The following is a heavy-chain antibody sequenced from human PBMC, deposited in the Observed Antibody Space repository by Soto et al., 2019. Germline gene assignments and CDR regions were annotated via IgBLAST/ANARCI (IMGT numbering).Heavy chain of an antibody. CDR2: VSYDGSNK. CDR1: GFTFRSYG. J-gene: IGHJ4*02. D-gene: IGHD3-16*01. Sequence: VQLVESGGGVVQPGRSLRLSCEASGFTFRSYGMHWVRQAPGKGLEWVAVVSYDGSNKLYAASVKDRFIISRDNSKNTLYLQMNSLRAEDTALYYCAKDQKITALSDFDSWGQGTLVTVSS. V-gene: IGHV3-30*18. CDR3: AKDQKITALSDFDS.